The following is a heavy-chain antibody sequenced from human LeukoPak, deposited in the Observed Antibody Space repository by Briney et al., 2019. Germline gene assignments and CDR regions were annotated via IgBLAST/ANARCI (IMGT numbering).Heavy chain of an antibody. Sequence: GGSLRLSCAASGFTFSSYSMNWVRQAPGKGLEWVSSISSSSSYIYYADSAKGRFTISRDNAKNSLYLQMNSLRAEDTAVYYCARESDSGYSYGDYWGQGTLVTVSS. J-gene: IGHJ4*02. CDR1: GFTFSSYS. V-gene: IGHV3-21*01. CDR2: ISSSSSYI. D-gene: IGHD5-18*01. CDR3: ARESDSGYSYGDY.